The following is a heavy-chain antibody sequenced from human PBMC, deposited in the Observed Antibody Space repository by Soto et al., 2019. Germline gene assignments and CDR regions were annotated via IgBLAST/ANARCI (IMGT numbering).Heavy chain of an antibody. CDR1: GGSISSGGSS. J-gene: IGHJ5*02. V-gene: IGHV4-30-2*01. CDR2: IYHSGST. D-gene: IGHD3-10*01. Sequence: SETLSLTCAVSGGSISSGGSSWSWIRQPPGKGLEWIGYIYHSGSTYYNPSLKSRVTISVDRSKNQFSLKLSSVTAADTAVYYCARAKDYYGSGSYRGVNWFDPWGQGILVPVSS. CDR3: ARAKDYYGSGSYRGVNWFDP.